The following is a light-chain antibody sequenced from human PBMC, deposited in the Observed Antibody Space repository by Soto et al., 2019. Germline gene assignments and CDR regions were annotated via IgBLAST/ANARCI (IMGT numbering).Light chain of an antibody. Sequence: VMTQSPATLSVSPGDSATLSCRGSQSVSSNLAWYQQKPGQAPRLLIYAASNRATGIPARFSGSGSGTDFTITISSLEPEDFAVYYCQQRSNWLALTFGGGTQGGYQ. CDR2: AAS. CDR3: QQRSNWLALT. CDR1: QSVSSN. V-gene: IGKV3-11*01. J-gene: IGKJ4*01.